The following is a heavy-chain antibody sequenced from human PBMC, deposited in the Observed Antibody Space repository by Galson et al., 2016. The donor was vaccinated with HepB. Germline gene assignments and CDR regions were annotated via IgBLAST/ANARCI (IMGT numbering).Heavy chain of an antibody. CDR3: TKDSRRILGGTVVGDYYNYCMDC. CDR2: ISYVGTNI. J-gene: IGHJ6*03. Sequence: SLRLSCAASSGFPFSSYGLHWVRQAPGKALEWVAVISYVGTNIFYADSVKGRFTISRDNSKNTLYLQMNSLRREDTAVYYCTKDSRRILGGTVVGDYYNYCMDCWGEGTTVIVSS. CDR1: GFPFSSYG. D-gene: IGHD1-26*01. V-gene: IGHV3-30*18.